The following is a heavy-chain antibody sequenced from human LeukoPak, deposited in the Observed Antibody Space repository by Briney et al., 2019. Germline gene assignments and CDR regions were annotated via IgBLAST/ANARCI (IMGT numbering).Heavy chain of an antibody. D-gene: IGHD6-13*01. CDR1: GYTFTSYD. V-gene: IGHV1-8*01. CDR2: RNPNSGNT. CDR3: ARGWTGIEAAGTSFRFGP. J-gene: IGHJ5*02. Sequence: ASVKVSCKASGYTFTSYDINWVRQATGQRLGGMGGRNPNSGNTGYAQKFQGRVTMTRNTSISTAYMELSSLRSEDTAVYYCARGWTGIEAAGTSFRFGPWGQGTLVPVSS.